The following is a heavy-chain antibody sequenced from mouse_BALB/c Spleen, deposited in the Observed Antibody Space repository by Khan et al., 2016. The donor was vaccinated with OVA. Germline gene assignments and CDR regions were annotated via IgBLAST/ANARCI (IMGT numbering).Heavy chain of an antibody. CDR1: GYSITSEYA. D-gene: IGHD2-4*01. Sequence: VQLKESGPGLVKPSQPLSLTCTVTGYSITSEYAWNWIRHFPGNKLEWMGYINYSGNTRYNPSLKSRISITRDTSKNQFFLQLNSVTTEDTATDYCTRKDYYDYDPFPYWGQGTLVTVSA. V-gene: IGHV3-2*02. CDR2: INYSGNT. CDR3: TRKDYYDYDPFPY. J-gene: IGHJ3*01.